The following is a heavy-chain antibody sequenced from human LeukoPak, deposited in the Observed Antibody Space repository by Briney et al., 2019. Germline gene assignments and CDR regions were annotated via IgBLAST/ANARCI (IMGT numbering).Heavy chain of an antibody. J-gene: IGHJ4*02. Sequence: SSVKVSCKAPGGTFSSYAISWVRQAPGQGLEWMGGIIPIFGTANYAQKLQGRVTMTTDTSTSTAYMELRSLRSDDTAVYYCARMKYYYDSSGSKPVGDYWGQGTLVTVSS. D-gene: IGHD3-22*01. CDR3: ARMKYYYDSSGSKPVGDY. CDR2: IIPIFGTA. CDR1: GGTFSSYA. V-gene: IGHV1-69*05.